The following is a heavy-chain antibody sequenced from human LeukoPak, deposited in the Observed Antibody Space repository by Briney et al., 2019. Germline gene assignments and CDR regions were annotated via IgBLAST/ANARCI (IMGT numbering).Heavy chain of an antibody. D-gene: IGHD3-3*01. J-gene: IGHJ4*02. CDR1: GFTFSSYW. Sequence: GGSLRLSCAASGFTFSSYWMSWVRQAPRQGLEWVANIKQDGSEKYYVDSVKGRFTISRDNAKNSLYLHMNSLRAEDTAVYYCARGSDNTIFGVEGDYWGQETLVTVSS. CDR2: IKQDGSEK. CDR3: ARGSDNTIFGVEGDY. V-gene: IGHV3-7*01.